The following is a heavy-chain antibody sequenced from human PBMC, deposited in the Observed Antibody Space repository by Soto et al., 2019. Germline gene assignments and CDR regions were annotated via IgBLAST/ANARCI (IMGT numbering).Heavy chain of an antibody. D-gene: IGHD6-19*01. CDR3: ARAVAVAADFDY. V-gene: IGHV1-46*01. Sequence: ASVKVSCKAIGYSFTSHYMHWVRQAPGQGLEWMGTIYPGGVNIGYAQKFKGRVTITRDTSASTAYMELSSLRSEDTAVYYCARAVAVAADFDYWGQGTLVTVSS. J-gene: IGHJ4*02. CDR1: GYSFTSHY. CDR2: IYPGGVNI.